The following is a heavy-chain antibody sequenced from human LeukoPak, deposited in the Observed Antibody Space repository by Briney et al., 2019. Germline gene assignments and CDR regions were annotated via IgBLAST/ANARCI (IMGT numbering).Heavy chain of an antibody. V-gene: IGHV1-3*01. CDR3: ARAWVNWNDEGADY. J-gene: IGHJ4*02. Sequence: ASVKVSCKASGYTFTSYAMHWVRQAPGQRLEWVGWINAGNGNTKYSQKFQGRVTITRDTSASTAYMELSSLRSEDTAVYYCARAWVNWNDEGADYWGQGTLVTVSS. CDR2: INAGNGNT. D-gene: IGHD1-1*01. CDR1: GYTFTSYA.